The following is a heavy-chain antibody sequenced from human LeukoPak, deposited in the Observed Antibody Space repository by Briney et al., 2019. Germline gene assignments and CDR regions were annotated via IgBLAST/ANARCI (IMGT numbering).Heavy chain of an antibody. V-gene: IGHV4-59*01. CDR3: AREYDILSNYDAFDI. CDR2: IYYSGST. Sequence: SETLSLTCTVSGGSISTYYWTWIRQPPGRGLEWIGYIYYSGSTNYNPSLKSRVTISVDTSRNQFSLKLTSVTAADTAVYYCAREYDILSNYDAFDIWGQGTMVTVSS. D-gene: IGHD3-9*01. J-gene: IGHJ3*02. CDR1: GGSISTYY.